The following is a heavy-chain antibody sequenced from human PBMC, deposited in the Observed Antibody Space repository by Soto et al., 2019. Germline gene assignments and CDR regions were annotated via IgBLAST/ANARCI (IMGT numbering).Heavy chain of an antibody. V-gene: IGHV3-74*01. Sequence: EVQLVESGGGLVQPGGSLRLSCAASGFTFSTYWMHWVRQAPGKGLVWVSCIRPDGGRTDYADSVKGRFTISRDNADDTLYLHMSSLRAADTAVYYCVSASYGDHEYFQNWGQGTLVTVSS. D-gene: IGHD4-17*01. CDR2: IRPDGGRT. CDR1: GFTFSTYW. CDR3: VSASYGDHEYFQN. J-gene: IGHJ1*01.